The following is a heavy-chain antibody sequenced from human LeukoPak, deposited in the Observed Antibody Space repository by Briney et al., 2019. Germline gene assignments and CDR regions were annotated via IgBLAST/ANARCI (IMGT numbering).Heavy chain of an antibody. CDR3: AKSDSSGYYGYYYGMDV. Sequence: GGSLRLSCAASGFTFSSYAMSWVRQAPGRGLEWVSAISGSGGSTYYADSVKGRFTISRDNSKNTLYLQMNSLRAEDTAVYYCAKSDSSGYYGYYYGMDVWGQGTTVTVSS. D-gene: IGHD3-22*01. V-gene: IGHV3-23*01. J-gene: IGHJ6*02. CDR2: ISGSGGST. CDR1: GFTFSSYA.